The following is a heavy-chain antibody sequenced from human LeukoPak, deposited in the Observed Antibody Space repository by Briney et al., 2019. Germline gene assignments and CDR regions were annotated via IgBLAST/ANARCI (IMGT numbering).Heavy chain of an antibody. V-gene: IGHV1-69*01. J-gene: IGHJ4*02. CDR2: IIPIFGTA. D-gene: IGHD3-16*02. Sequence: GASVKVSCKASGGTFSSYAISWVRQAPGQGLEWMGGIIPIFGTANYAQKFQGRVTITADESTSTAYMELSSLRSEDTAVYYCARGVNYDYVWGSYRGIYYFDYWGQGTPVTVSS. CDR3: ARGVNYDYVWGSYRGIYYFDY. CDR1: GGTFSSYA.